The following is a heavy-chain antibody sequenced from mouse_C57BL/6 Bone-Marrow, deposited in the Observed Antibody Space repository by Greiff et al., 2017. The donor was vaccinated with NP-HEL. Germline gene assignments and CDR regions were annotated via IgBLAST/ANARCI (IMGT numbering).Heavy chain of an antibody. Sequence: QVQLQQPGAELVKPGASVKMSCKASGYTFTSYWITWVKQRPGQGLEWIGDIYPGSGSTNNNEKFKSKATLTVDTSSRTAYMQLSSLTSEDSAVDYCARRRSSTYYGYDEFAYWGQGTLVTVSA. CDR3: ARRRSSTYYGYDEFAY. D-gene: IGHD2-9*01. V-gene: IGHV1-55*01. CDR2: IYPGSGST. CDR1: GYTFTSYW. J-gene: IGHJ3*01.